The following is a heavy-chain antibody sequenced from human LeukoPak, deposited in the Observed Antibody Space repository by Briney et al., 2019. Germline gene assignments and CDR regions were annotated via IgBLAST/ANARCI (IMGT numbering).Heavy chain of an antibody. CDR1: GFTFSSYA. CDR3: AKLKQWQPQRYFFEY. CDR2: FSGTSTN. Sequence: RAGGSLRLSCAASGFTFSSYAMSWVRQAPGKRLEWVSTFSGTSTNSYADAVKGRVTISRDNSKNTLYLQMNSLRAEDTAVYYCAKLKQWQPQRYFFEYWGQGALVTVAS. J-gene: IGHJ4*02. D-gene: IGHD6-19*01. V-gene: IGHV3-23*01.